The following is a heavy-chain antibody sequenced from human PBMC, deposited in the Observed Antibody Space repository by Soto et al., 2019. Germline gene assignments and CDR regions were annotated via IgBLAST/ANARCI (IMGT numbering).Heavy chain of an antibody. V-gene: IGHV4-39*01. Sequence: PSETLSLTCTVSGGSISSSSYYWGWIRQPPGKGLEWIGSIYYSGSTYYNPSLKSRVTISVDTSKNQFSLKLSSVTAADTAVYYCARPSIVGAHFDYWGQGTLVNVSS. D-gene: IGHD1-26*01. CDR1: GGSISSSSYY. CDR2: IYYSGST. J-gene: IGHJ4*02. CDR3: ARPSIVGAHFDY.